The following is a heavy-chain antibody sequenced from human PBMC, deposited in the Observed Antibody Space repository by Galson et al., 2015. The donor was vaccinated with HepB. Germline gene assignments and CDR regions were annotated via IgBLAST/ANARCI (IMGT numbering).Heavy chain of an antibody. CDR2: ISNSTSYI. V-gene: IGHV3-21*01. D-gene: IGHD3-16*02. CDR3: ARVWDDYVWGSYRGFDY. Sequence: SLRLSCAASGFTFSSYSMNWVRQAPGKGLKWVSSISNSTSYIYYADSVKGRFTISRDNAKNSLYLQMNSLRAEDTAVYYCARVWDDYVWGSYRGFDYWGQGTLVTVSS. CDR1: GFTFSSYS. J-gene: IGHJ4*02.